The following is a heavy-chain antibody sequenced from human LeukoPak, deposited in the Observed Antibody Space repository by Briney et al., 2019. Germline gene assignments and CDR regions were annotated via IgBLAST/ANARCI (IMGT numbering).Heavy chain of an antibody. D-gene: IGHD3-3*01. J-gene: IGHJ4*02. V-gene: IGHV3-23*01. CDR3: ARDPSYYDFWSGRSYDY. CDR2: ISGSGGST. Sequence: GGSLRLSCAASGFTFSSYAMSWVRQAPGKGLEWVSAISGSGGSTYYADSVKGRFTISRDNSKNALYLQMNSLRAEDTAVYYCARDPSYYDFWSGRSYDYWGQGTLVTVSS. CDR1: GFTFSSYA.